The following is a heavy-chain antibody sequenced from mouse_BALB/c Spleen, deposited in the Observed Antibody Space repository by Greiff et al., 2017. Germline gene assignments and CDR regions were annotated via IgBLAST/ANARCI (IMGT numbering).Heavy chain of an antibody. J-gene: IGHJ3*01. V-gene: IGHV5-6*01. Sequence: EVQGVESGGDLVKPGGSLKLSCAASGFTFSSYGMSWVRQTPDKRLEWVATISSGGSYTYYPDSVKGRFTISRDNAKNTLYLQMSSLKSEDTAMYYCARDDYDRLAYWGQGTLVTVSA. D-gene: IGHD2-4*01. CDR2: ISSGGSYT. CDR3: ARDDYDRLAY. CDR1: GFTFSSYG.